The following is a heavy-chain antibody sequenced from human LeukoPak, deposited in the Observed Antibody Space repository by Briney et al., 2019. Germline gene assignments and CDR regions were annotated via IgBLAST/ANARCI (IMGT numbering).Heavy chain of an antibody. CDR3: ARDELRYLDWIYYYYYGMDV. Sequence: GASVKVSCKASGYIFTNYGISWVRQAPGQGLEWMGWISAYNGDTNYAQKLQGRVTMTTDTSTSTAYMELRSLRSDDTAAYYCARDELRYLDWIYYYYYGMDVWGQGTTVTVSS. V-gene: IGHV1-18*01. D-gene: IGHD3-9*01. J-gene: IGHJ6*02. CDR2: ISAYNGDT. CDR1: GYIFTNYG.